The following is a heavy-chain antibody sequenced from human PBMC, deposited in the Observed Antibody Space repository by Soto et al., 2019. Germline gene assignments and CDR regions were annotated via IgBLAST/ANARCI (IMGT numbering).Heavy chain of an antibody. J-gene: IGHJ4*02. CDR1: GGSISSSSYY. V-gene: IGHV4-39*07. CDR2: IYYSRST. Sequence: SETLSLTCTVSGGSISSSSYYWGWLRQPPGQGLEWIGSIYYSRSTYYNPSLKSRVTISVDTSKNQFSLKLSSVTAADTAVYYCARGRLELALKLRFLEWLPDTKPLSFDYWGQGTLVTVSS. CDR3: ARGRLELALKLRFLEWLPDTKPLSFDY. D-gene: IGHD3-3*01.